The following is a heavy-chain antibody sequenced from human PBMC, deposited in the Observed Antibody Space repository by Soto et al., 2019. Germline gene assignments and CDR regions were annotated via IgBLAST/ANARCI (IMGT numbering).Heavy chain of an antibody. Sequence: GTLRLSCAAYGFTFRNYAMSWVRQAPARGLEWFSAITGSGSDTYHADSVKGRFTISRDNSNNMLYLQMNSLGAEDTAVYFCAKGSADSRPYYFDYWGQGTLVTVSS. J-gene: IGHJ4*02. V-gene: IGHV3-23*01. D-gene: IGHD3-22*01. CDR2: ITGSGSDT. CDR1: GFTFRNYA. CDR3: AKGSADSRPYYFDY.